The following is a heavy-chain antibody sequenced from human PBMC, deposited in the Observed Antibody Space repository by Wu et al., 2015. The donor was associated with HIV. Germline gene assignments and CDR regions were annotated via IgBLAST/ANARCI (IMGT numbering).Heavy chain of an antibody. CDR2: INPNSGGT. CDR3: ARVPHRPSVATKVGANYYYYYGMDV. Sequence: QVQLVQSGAEVKKPGSSVKVSCKASGGTFSSYAISWVRQAPGQGLEWMGRINPNSGGTNYAQKFQGRVTMTRDTSISTAYMELSRLRSDDTAVYYCARVPHRPSVATKVGANYYYYYGMDVWGQGTTVTVSS. J-gene: IGHJ6*02. V-gene: IGHV1-2*02. D-gene: IGHD5-12*01. CDR1: GGTFSSYA.